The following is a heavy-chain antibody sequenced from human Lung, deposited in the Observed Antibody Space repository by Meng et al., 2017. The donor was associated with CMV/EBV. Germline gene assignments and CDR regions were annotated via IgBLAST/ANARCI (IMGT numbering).Heavy chain of an antibody. J-gene: IGHJ3*01. CDR2: LSGSGGST. CDR3: AKEPRSWYGGDGFDV. Sequence: GGSLRLXCAASGFIFGAFAMTWVRQAPGKGLEWVSSLSGSGGSTYYADSVKGRFIISGDSPKNTVFLQMNSLRAEDTAVYYCAKEPRSWYGGDGFDVWGHGKXGTVSS. D-gene: IGHD6-13*01. CDR1: GFIFGAFA. V-gene: IGHV3-23*01.